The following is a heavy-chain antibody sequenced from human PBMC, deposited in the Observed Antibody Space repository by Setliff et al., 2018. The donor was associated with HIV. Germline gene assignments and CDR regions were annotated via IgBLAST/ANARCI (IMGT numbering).Heavy chain of an antibody. V-gene: IGHV4-39*07. CDR2: VYNSGIT. D-gene: IGHD4-17*01. CDR3: ARDIWAYGLMGS. J-gene: IGHJ5*02. Sequence: SETLSLTCTVSGGSVSSPGYYWGWIRQPPGKGLEWIGSVYNSGITFKNPSLKSRVTLSLDNSKNQFSLKLTSVTAADTAVYYCARDIWAYGLMGSWGQGTLVTVSS. CDR1: GGSVSSPGYY.